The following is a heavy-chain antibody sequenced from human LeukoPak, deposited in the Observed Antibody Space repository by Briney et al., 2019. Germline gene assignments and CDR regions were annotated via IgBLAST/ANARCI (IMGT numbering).Heavy chain of an antibody. J-gene: IGHJ4*02. V-gene: IGHV3-7*04. D-gene: IGHD3-10*01. Sequence: GWSLRLSCATYGFTFSSYWMTWVRQAPGTGLEWVANIKEDGSRQHYIDSVKGRFTISRDNAKSSLYLQMNSLRVEDSAVYYCARDGYASGSHDYWGQGTLVTVSS. CDR2: IKEDGSRQ. CDR1: GFTFSSYW. CDR3: ARDGYASGSHDY.